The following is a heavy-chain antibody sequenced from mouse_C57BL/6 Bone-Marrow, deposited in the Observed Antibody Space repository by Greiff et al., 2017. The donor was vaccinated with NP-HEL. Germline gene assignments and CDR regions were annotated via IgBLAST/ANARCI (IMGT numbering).Heavy chain of an antibody. J-gene: IGHJ2*01. D-gene: IGHD1-2*01. Sequence: QVQLQQSGAELVKPGASVKISCKASGYTFTDYYINWLKQRPGQGLEWIGKIGPGSGSTYYNEKFKGTATLTAAKSTSTAYMQLSSLTSEDSAVYVCERSARRQYDFDYWGQGTTLTVSS. CDR3: ERSARRQYDFDY. CDR1: GYTFTDYY. CDR2: IGPGSGST. V-gene: IGHV1-77*01.